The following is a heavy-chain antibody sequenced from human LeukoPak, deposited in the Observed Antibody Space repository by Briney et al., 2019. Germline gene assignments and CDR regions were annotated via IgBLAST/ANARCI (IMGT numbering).Heavy chain of an antibody. V-gene: IGHV1-18*04. CDR2: ISAYNGNT. CDR1: GYTFTGYY. D-gene: IGHD4-17*01. J-gene: IGHJ6*03. Sequence: ASVKVSCKASGYTFTGYYMHWVRQAPGQGLEWMGWISAYNGNTNYAQKLQGRVTMTTDTSTSTAYMELRSLRSDDTAVYYCARVPHYGDRYYYYYYMDVWGKGTTVTVSS. CDR3: ARVPHYGDRYYYYYYMDV.